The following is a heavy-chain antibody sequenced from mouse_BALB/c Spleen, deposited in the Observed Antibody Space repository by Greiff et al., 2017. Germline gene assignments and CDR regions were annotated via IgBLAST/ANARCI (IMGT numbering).Heavy chain of an antibody. CDR2: ISCYNGAT. Sequence: LVKTGASVKISCKASGYSFTGYYMRWVKQSHGKSLEWIGYISCYNGATSYNQKFKGKATFTVDTSSSTAYMQFNSLTSEDSAVYYCASTVSPAWFAYWGQGTLVTVSA. CDR1: GYSFTGYY. J-gene: IGHJ3*01. CDR3: ASTVSPAWFAY. D-gene: IGHD1-1*01. V-gene: IGHV1S34*01.